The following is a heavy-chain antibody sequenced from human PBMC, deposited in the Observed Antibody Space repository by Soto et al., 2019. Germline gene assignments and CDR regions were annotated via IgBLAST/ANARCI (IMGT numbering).Heavy chain of an antibody. V-gene: IGHV3-30*18. Sequence: GGSLRLSCAASGFTFSSYGMHWVRQAPGKGLEWVAVISYDGSNKYYADSVKGRFTISRDNSKNTLYLQMNSLRAEDTAVYYCAKARRFRYDFGNYGMDVWGQGTTVTGS. CDR2: ISYDGSNK. J-gene: IGHJ6*02. D-gene: IGHD1-1*01. CDR3: AKARRFRYDFGNYGMDV. CDR1: GFTFSSYG.